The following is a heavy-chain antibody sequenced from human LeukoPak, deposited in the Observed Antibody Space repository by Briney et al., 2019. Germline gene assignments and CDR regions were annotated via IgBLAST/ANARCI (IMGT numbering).Heavy chain of an antibody. V-gene: IGHV3-30*04. D-gene: IGHD2-15*01. CDR3: ARTVVVAATWDDAFDI. CDR1: GFTFRSYA. Sequence: GGSLRLSCAASGFTFRSYAMHWVRQAPGKGLEGVAVISYDGSNKYYANSVKGRFTISRDNSKNTLYLQMNSLRAEDTAVYYCARTVVVAATWDDAFDIWGQGTMVTVSS. CDR2: ISYDGSNK. J-gene: IGHJ3*02.